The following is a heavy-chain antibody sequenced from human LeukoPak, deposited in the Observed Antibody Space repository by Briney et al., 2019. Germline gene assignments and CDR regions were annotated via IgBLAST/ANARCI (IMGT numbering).Heavy chain of an antibody. CDR1: GYSFTSYW. D-gene: IGHD3-10*01. CDR3: ARSPCRGVICSGSAKRGPFDY. V-gene: IGHV5-51*01. CDR2: IYPGDSDT. J-gene: IGHJ4*02. Sequence: GESLKISCKGSGYSFTSYWIGWVRQMPGKGLEWMGIIYPGDSDTRYSPSFQGQVTISADKSISTAYLQWSSLKASDTAMYYCARSPCRGVICSGSAKRGPFDYWGQGTLVTVSS.